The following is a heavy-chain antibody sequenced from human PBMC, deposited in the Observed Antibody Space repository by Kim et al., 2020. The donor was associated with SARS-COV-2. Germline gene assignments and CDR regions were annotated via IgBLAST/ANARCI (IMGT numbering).Heavy chain of an antibody. J-gene: IGHJ4*02. V-gene: IGHV3-7*03. Sequence: YYVDSGKGRFTIARDNAKNSLYLQMNSLRAEDTAVYYCATYYYSSSWAFAYWGQGTLVTVSS. D-gene: IGHD6-13*01. CDR3: ATYYYSSSWAFAY.